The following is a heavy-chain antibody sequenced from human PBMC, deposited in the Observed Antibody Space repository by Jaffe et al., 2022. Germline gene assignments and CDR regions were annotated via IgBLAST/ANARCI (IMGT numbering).Heavy chain of an antibody. CDR1: GGSVSSGSYY. J-gene: IGHJ4*02. Sequence: QVQLQESGPGLVKPSETLSLTCTVSGGSVSSGSYYWSWIRQPPGKGLEWIGYIYYSGSTNYNPSLKSRVTISVDTSKNQFSLKLSSVTAADTAVYYCARVRFHSSGWIDYWGQGTLVTVSS. CDR2: IYYSGST. D-gene: IGHD6-19*01. CDR3: ARVRFHSSGWIDY. V-gene: IGHV4-61*01.